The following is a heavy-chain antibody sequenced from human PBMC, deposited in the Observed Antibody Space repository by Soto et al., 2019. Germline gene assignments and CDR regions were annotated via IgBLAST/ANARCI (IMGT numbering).Heavy chain of an antibody. CDR3: ARGMRFGTSISPALWSVSYYYKMDV. D-gene: IGHD2-2*01. J-gene: IGHJ6*03. Sequence: QVQLVQSGAEVKKPGASVKVSCKASGYTFISYDINWVRQATGQGLEWMGSLNPNSGTTVYAQKFQGRVNVNRSTSTATAYMELSRLRSDDTAVYYCARGMRFGTSISPALWSVSYYYKMDVGGEGTTVTVSS. CDR2: LNPNSGTT. CDR1: GYTFISYD. V-gene: IGHV1-8*01.